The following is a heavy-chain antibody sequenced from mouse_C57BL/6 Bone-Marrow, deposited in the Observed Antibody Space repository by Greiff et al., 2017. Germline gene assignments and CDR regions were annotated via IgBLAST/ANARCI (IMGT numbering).Heavy chain of an antibody. CDR1: GYTFTSYW. J-gene: IGHJ2*01. Sequence: QVQLQQPGAELVMPGASVKLSCKASGYTFTSYWMHWVKQRPGQGLEWIGEIDPSDSYTNYNQKFKGKSTLTVDKSSSTAYMQLSSLTSEDSAVYYCATGGANWDVWGQGTTLTFSA. CDR2: IDPSDSYT. V-gene: IGHV1-69*01. D-gene: IGHD4-1*01. CDR3: ATGGANWDV.